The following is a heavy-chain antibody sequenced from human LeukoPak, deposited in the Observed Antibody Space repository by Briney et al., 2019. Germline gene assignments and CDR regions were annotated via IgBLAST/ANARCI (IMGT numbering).Heavy chain of an antibody. Sequence: GGSLRLSCAASRFTVRSNYMSWVRQAPGKGLEWVSVIYSGGRTYYADAVKGRFTISRDNSKNTLYLQMNSLRAEDTAVYYCARSPYNWNDSPYYMDVWGKGTTVTVFS. V-gene: IGHV3-66*02. J-gene: IGHJ6*03. D-gene: IGHD1-1*01. CDR3: ARSPYNWNDSPYYMDV. CDR1: RFTVRSNY. CDR2: IYSGGRT.